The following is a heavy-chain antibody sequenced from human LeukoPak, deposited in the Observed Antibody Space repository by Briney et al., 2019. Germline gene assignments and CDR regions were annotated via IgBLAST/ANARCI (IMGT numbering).Heavy chain of an antibody. J-gene: IGHJ4*02. D-gene: IGHD6-13*01. CDR2: IYTSGST. V-gene: IGHV4-61*02. Sequence: PSETLSLTCTVSGGSISSSSYYWSWIRQPAGKGLEWIGRIYTSGSTNYNPSLKSRVTMSVDTSKNQFSLNLSSVTAADTAVYYCARDVVAAAGSWDYWGQGTLVTVSS. CDR3: ARDVVAAAGSWDY. CDR1: GGSISSSSYY.